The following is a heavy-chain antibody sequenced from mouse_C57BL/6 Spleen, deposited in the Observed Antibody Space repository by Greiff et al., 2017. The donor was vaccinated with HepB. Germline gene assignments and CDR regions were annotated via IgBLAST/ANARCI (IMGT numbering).Heavy chain of an antibody. CDR3: ARAGSLYYGNSYAMDY. J-gene: IGHJ4*01. D-gene: IGHD2-1*01. CDR1: GFTFSSYA. V-gene: IGHV5-4*01. Sequence: EVQLQQSGGGLVKPGGSLKLSCAASGFTFSSYAMSWVRQTPEKWLEWVATISDGGSYTYYPDNVKGRFTISRDNAKNNLYLQMSHLKSEDTAMYYCARAGSLYYGNSYAMDYWGQGTSVTVSS. CDR2: ISDGGSYT.